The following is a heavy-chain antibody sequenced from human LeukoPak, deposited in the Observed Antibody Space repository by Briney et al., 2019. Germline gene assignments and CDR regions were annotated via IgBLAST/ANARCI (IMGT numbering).Heavy chain of an antibody. Sequence: PSETLSLTCTVSGGSISSSSYYWGWIRQPPGKGLEWIGEINHSGSTNYNPSLKSRVTISVDTSKNQFSLKLSSVTAADTAVYYCARGGSRYSYGWVDYWGQGTLVTVSS. D-gene: IGHD5-18*01. CDR2: INHSGST. V-gene: IGHV4-39*07. CDR1: GGSISSSSYY. CDR3: ARGGSRYSYGWVDY. J-gene: IGHJ4*02.